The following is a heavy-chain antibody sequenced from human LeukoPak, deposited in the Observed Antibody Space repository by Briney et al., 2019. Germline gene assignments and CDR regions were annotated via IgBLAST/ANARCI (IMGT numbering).Heavy chain of an antibody. Sequence: ASVKVSCKASGYTFTGYYMHWVRQAPGQGLEWMGWINPNSGGTNYVQKFQGWVTMTRDTSISTAYMELSRLRSDDTAVYYCAREVGYCSSTSCRYYGMDVWGQGTTVTVSS. CDR3: AREVGYCSSTSCRYYGMDV. J-gene: IGHJ6*02. CDR1: GYTFTGYY. D-gene: IGHD2-2*03. V-gene: IGHV1-2*04. CDR2: INPNSGGT.